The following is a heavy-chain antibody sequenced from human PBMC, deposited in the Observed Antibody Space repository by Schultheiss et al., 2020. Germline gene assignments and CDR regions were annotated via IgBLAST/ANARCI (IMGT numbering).Heavy chain of an antibody. V-gene: IGHV3-21*01. Sequence: GGSLRLSCAASGFTFSDYAMHWVRQAPGKGLEWVSSISSSSSYIYYADSVKGRFTISRDNAKNSLYLQMNSLRAEDTAVYYCARDSGQRGTYYYGMDVWGKGTTVTVYS. CDR2: ISSSSSYI. CDR3: ARDSGQRGTYYYGMDV. J-gene: IGHJ6*04. CDR1: GFTFSDYA. D-gene: IGHD6-25*01.